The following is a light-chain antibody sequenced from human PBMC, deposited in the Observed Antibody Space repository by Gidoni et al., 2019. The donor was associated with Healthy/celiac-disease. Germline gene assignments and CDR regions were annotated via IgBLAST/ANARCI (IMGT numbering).Light chain of an antibody. CDR3: QQRSNWPPS. CDR2: DAS. Sequence: EIVLTQSPATLSLSPGDRATLSCRASKSVSSFLAWYQQKPGQAPRLLIYDASNRATGIPARFSGSGSGTDFTLTISSLEPEDFAVYYCQQRSNWPPSFGQGTRLEIK. V-gene: IGKV3-11*01. CDR1: KSVSSF. J-gene: IGKJ5*01.